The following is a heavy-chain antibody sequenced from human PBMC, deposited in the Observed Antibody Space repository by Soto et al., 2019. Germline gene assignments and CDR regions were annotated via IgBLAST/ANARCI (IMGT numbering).Heavy chain of an antibody. CDR3: ARSNIVVVSNYGMDV. CDR2: IWYDGSNK. V-gene: IGHV3-33*01. CDR1: GFTFSSYG. Sequence: QVQLVESGGGVVQPGRSLRLSCAASGFTFSSYGMHWVRQAPGKGLEWVAVIWYDGSNKYYADSVKGRFTISRDNSKNTLYLQRNSLRAEDTAVYYCARSNIVVVSNYGMDVWGQGTTVTVSS. D-gene: IGHD2-21*01. J-gene: IGHJ6*02.